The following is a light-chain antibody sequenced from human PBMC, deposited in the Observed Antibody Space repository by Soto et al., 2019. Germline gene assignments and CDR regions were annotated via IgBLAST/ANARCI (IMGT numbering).Light chain of an antibody. V-gene: IGKV3-11*01. CDR2: DAS. CDR1: QSVNTY. J-gene: IGKJ1*01. Sequence: EIVLTQSPAILSLSPGERATLSCRTSQSVNTYLAWYQQKPGQSPRPLIYDASNRATGIPARFSGSGSGTDFTLTISSLEPEDFAVYYCQQRGNWPRTFGQGTKVEIK. CDR3: QQRGNWPRT.